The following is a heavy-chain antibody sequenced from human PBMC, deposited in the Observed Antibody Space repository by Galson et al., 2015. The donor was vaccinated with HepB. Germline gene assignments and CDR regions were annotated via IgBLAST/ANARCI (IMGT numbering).Heavy chain of an antibody. Sequence: TLSLTCTVSGGSISSGGYYWSWIRQHPGKGLEWIGYIYYSGSTYYNPSLKSRVTISVDTSKNQFSLKLISVTAADTAVYYCARGSGVVGAPGNWFDPWGQGTLVTVSS. D-gene: IGHD1-26*01. V-gene: IGHV4-31*03. J-gene: IGHJ5*02. CDR3: ARGSGVVGAPGNWFDP. CDR2: IYYSGST. CDR1: GGSISSGGYY.